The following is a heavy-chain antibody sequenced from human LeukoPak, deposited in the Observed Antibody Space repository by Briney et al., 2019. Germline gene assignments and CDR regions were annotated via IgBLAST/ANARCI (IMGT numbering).Heavy chain of an antibody. J-gene: IGHJ2*01. CDR2: IYPGDSDT. CDR3: ARRTISDDWYFDL. CDR1: GSSFTSYW. Sequence: GESLKISGKGSGSSFTSYWIGWVRQVPGKGLGWMGIIYPGDSDTRYSPSFQGQVTISVDKSISTAYLQWSSLKASDTAMFYCARRTISDDWYFDLWGRGTLVTVSS. D-gene: IGHD3-9*01. V-gene: IGHV5-51*01.